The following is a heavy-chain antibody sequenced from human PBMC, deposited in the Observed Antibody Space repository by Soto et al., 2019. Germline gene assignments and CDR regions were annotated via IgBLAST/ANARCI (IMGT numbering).Heavy chain of an antibody. V-gene: IGHV4-59*12. D-gene: IGHD3-16*01. CDR2: IYYSGST. CDR3: ARIGGGGDMDY. J-gene: IGHJ4*02. CDR1: GGSISSYY. Sequence: SETLSLTCTVSGGSISSYYWSWIRQPPGKGLEWIGYIYYSGSTNYNPSLKSRVTISVDTSKNQFSLKLSSVTAVDTAVYYCARIGGGGDMDYWGQGTLVTVSS.